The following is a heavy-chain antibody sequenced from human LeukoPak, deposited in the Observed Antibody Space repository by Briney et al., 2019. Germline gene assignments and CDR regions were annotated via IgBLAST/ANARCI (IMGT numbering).Heavy chain of an antibody. J-gene: IGHJ4*02. CDR1: GFTFSSYA. Sequence: GGSLRLSCAASGFTFSSYAMSWVRQAPGKGLEWVSVICGGGGSTYYADSVKGRFTISRDNSKNTLYLQMNSLRAEDTAVYYCAKNASSGWPRCWGQGTLVTVSS. D-gene: IGHD6-19*01. V-gene: IGHV3-23*01. CDR2: ICGGGGST. CDR3: AKNASSGWPRC.